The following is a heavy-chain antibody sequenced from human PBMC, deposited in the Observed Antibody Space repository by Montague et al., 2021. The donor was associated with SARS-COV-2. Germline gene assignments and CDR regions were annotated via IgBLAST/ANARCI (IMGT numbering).Heavy chain of an antibody. D-gene: IGHD2-2*01. Sequence: TLSLTCTVYGDSISSGGYFWNWIRQPPEKGLEYIGYISYSGSTYYNPSFRSRVSISMDTSKNQFSLKMNSVTAADTAVYYCAESGRLGSSTPFEYWGQGVLVTVSS. CDR3: AESGRLGSSTPFEY. V-gene: IGHV4-31*03. CDR2: ISYSGST. J-gene: IGHJ4*02. CDR1: GDSISSGGYF.